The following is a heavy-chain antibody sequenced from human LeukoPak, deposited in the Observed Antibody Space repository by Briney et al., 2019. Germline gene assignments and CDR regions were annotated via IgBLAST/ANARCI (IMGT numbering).Heavy chain of an antibody. D-gene: IGHD2-2*01. V-gene: IGHV4-30-4*08. Sequence: SETLSLTCTVSGAPIRNDNYFWSWVRQPPGEGLEWIGYIYYSGSAHYNPSLKSRVTISVDTSKNQFSLRLSSVTAADTAVYYCAREVISPADSDGFDLWGQGTMVTVSS. J-gene: IGHJ3*01. CDR1: GAPIRNDNYF. CDR2: IYYSGSA. CDR3: AREVISPADSDGFDL.